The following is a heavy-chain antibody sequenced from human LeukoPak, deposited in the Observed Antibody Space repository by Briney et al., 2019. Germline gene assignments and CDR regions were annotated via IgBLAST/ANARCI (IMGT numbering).Heavy chain of an antibody. J-gene: IGHJ6*03. D-gene: IGHD3-10*01. CDR1: GFTFINYS. CDR3: ARGLISQFYYGSGSYAVRDDYYYYMDV. CDR2: IGTNGTYI. Sequence: GGSLRLSCAASGFTFINYSINWVRQAPGKGLEWVSSIGTNGTYILYADPVKGRFTISRDNAKNSVYLQVNSLRAEDTAVYYCARGLISQFYYGSGSYAVRDDYYYYMDVWGKGTTVTISS. V-gene: IGHV3-21*01.